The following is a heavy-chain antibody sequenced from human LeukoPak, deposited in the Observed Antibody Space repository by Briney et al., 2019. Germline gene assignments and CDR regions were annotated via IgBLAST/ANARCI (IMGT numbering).Heavy chain of an antibody. V-gene: IGHV3-30*02. CDR3: AREIFNGFDI. CDR2: IWYDGSKK. CDR1: GFTFSSYG. Sequence: GGSLRLSCAASGFTFSSYGMHWVRQAPGKGLEWVALIWYDGSKKYYADSVKGRFTISRDNSKNTLFLQMNSLRAEDTAVYYCAREIFNGFDIWGQGTMVTVSS. J-gene: IGHJ3*02.